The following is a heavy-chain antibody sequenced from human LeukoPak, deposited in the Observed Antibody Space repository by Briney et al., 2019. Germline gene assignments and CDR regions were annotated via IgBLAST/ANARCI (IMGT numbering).Heavy chain of an antibody. CDR2: TYYRSKRYY. V-gene: IGHV6-1*01. CDR1: GDSVSSNSAA. J-gene: IGHJ4*02. D-gene: IGHD6-13*01. Sequence: SQTLSLTCVISGDSVSSNSAAWNWIRQSPSRGLEWLGRTYYRSKRYYHYAVSMKSRITVNPDTSKNQFSLQLNSVTPEDTAVYYCAREVIAAAGTVDYWGQGTLVTVSS. CDR3: AREVIAAAGTVDY.